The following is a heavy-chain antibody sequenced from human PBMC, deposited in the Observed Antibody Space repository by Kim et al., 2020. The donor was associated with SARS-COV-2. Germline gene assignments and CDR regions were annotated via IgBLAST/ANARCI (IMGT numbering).Heavy chain of an antibody. CDR2: IWYDGSNK. CDR1: GFTFSSYG. Sequence: GGSLRLSCAASGFTFSSYGMHWVRQAPGKGLEWVAVIWYDGSNKYYADSVKGRFTISRDNSKNTLYLQMNSLRAEDTAVYYCARDLDGWGAGYYDSSGHYWGQGTLVTVSS. D-gene: IGHD3-22*01. J-gene: IGHJ4*02. V-gene: IGHV3-33*01. CDR3: ARDLDGWGAGYYDSSGHY.